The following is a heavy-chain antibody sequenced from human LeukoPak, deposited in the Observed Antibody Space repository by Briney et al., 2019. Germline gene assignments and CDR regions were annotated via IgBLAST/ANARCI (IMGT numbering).Heavy chain of an antibody. V-gene: IGHV3-33*06. CDR1: GFTFRSYG. CDR3: AKGNGNLNGRLDY. J-gene: IGHJ4*02. D-gene: IGHD1-14*01. Sequence: GGSLRLSCAASGFTFRSYGMHWVRQAPGKGLEWVAVIWYDGSNKYYADSVKGRFTISRDNSKNTLFLHMNSLRAEDTAVYYCAKGNGNLNGRLDYWGQGTLVTVSS. CDR2: IWYDGSNK.